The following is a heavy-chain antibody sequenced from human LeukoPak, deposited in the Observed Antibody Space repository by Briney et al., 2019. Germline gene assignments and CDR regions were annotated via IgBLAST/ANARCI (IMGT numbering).Heavy chain of an antibody. CDR1: GFTFSSYS. D-gene: IGHD5-24*01. CDR3: ARGGRDGYNYDAFDI. V-gene: IGHV3-21*04. J-gene: IGHJ3*02. CDR2: ISSSSSYI. Sequence: GGSLRLSCAASGFTFSSYSMNWVRQAPGKGLEWVSSISSSSSYIYYADSVKGRFTISRDNAKNSLYLQMNSLRAEDTAVYYCARGGRDGYNYDAFDIWGQGTMVTVSS.